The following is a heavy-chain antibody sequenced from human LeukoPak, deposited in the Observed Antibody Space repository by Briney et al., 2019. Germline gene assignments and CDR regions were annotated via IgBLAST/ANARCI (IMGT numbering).Heavy chain of an antibody. D-gene: IGHD3-16*02. V-gene: IGHV4-4*02. J-gene: IGHJ4*02. Sequence: PSGTLSLTCDVSGGSLTQTNYWTWVRPAPGKGLEWIGEVNLQGGTNYNPSLLRRVAISVDTSANHVSLQMTSVTAADTAVYYCAREGGSYRPLDYSGQGTLVTVSS. CDR2: VNLQGGT. CDR1: GGSLTQTNY. CDR3: AREGGSYRPLDY.